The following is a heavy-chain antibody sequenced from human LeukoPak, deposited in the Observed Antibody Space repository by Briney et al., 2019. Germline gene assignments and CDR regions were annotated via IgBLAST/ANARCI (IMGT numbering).Heavy chain of an antibody. Sequence: PSETLSLTCAVYGGSFSGYYWSWIRQPPGKGLEWIGEINHSGSTNYNPSLKSRVTISVDTSKNQFSLKLSSVTAADTAVYYCARRMQYYYGSGPSYYFDYWGQGTLVTVSS. CDR3: ARRMQYYYGSGPSYYFDY. J-gene: IGHJ4*02. CDR1: GGSFSGYY. V-gene: IGHV4-34*01. D-gene: IGHD3-10*01. CDR2: INHSGST.